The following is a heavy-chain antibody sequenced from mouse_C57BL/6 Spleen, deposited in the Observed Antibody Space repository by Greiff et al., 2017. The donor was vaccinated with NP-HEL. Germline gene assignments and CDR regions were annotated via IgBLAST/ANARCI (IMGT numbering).Heavy chain of an antibody. D-gene: IGHD2-4*01. CDR3: ALLRAMDY. CDR2: IYPSDSET. J-gene: IGHJ4*01. CDR1: GYTFTSYW. V-gene: IGHV1-61*01. Sequence: LQESGAELVRPGSSVKLSCKASGYTFTSYWMDWVKQRPGQGLEWIGNIYPSDSETHYNQKFKDKATLTVDKSSSTAYMQLSSLTSEDSAVYYCALLRAMDYWGQGTSVTVSS.